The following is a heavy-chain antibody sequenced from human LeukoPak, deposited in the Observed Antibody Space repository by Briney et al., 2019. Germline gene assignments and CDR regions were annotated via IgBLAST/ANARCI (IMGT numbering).Heavy chain of an antibody. CDR1: GGSFSGYY. Sequence: SETLSLTCAVYGGSFSGYYWSWIRQPPGKGLEWIGEINHSGSTNYNPSLKSRVTISVDTSKNQFSLKLSSVTVADTAVYYCARVLARIVRFDPWGQGTLVTVSS. CDR2: INHSGST. D-gene: IGHD3-22*01. CDR3: ARVLARIVRFDP. V-gene: IGHV4-34*01. J-gene: IGHJ5*02.